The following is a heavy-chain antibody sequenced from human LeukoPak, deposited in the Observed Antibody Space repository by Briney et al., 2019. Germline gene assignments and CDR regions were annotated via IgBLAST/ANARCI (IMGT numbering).Heavy chain of an antibody. CDR1: GGSISSYY. Sequence: SETLSLTCTVSGGSISSYYWSWIRQPPGKGLEWIGYIYYSGSTNYNPSLKSRVTISVDTPKNQFSLKLSSVTAADTAVYYCASNYYGSGSLDYWGQGNLVTVSS. V-gene: IGHV4-59*08. D-gene: IGHD3-10*01. CDR3: ASNYYGSGSLDY. CDR2: IYYSGST. J-gene: IGHJ4*02.